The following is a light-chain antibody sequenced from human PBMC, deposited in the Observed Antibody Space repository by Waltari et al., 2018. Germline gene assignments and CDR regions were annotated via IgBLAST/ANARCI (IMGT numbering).Light chain of an antibody. Sequence: QSALSQPRSVSGSPGQSVTLPCTGTNSNIGGNNYVSWYQHHPGKVPKLTIYDVSKRPSGVPDRFSGSKSGNTASLTISGLQAEDEAHYYCCSYAGRLWVFGGGTNLTVL. J-gene: IGLJ3*02. V-gene: IGLV2-11*01. CDR1: NSNIGGNNY. CDR3: CSYAGRLWV. CDR2: DVS.